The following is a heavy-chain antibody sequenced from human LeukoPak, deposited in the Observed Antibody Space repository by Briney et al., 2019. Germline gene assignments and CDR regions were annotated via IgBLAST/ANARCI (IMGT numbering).Heavy chain of an antibody. CDR3: AKEGYYGHDAFDI. CDR1: GFTFSSYG. J-gene: IGHJ3*02. D-gene: IGHD3-10*01. Sequence: PGGSLRLSCAASGFTFSSYGMHWVRQAPGKGLEWVAVISYDGSNKYYADSVKGRFTISRDNSKNTLYLQMNGLRAEDTAVYYCAKEGYYGHDAFDIWGQGTMVTVSS. V-gene: IGHV3-30*18. CDR2: ISYDGSNK.